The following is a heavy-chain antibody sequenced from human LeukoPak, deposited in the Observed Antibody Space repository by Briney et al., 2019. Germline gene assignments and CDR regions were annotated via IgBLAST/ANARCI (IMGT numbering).Heavy chain of an antibody. CDR3: ARGYSSGWYRQFDY. V-gene: IGHV1-69*06. Sequence: GASVKVSCKASGGTFSSYAVTWVRQAPGQGLEWMGGIIPIFGTANYAQKFQGRVTITADKSTSTAYMELSSLRSEDTAVYYCARGYSSGWYRQFDYWGQGTLVTVSP. J-gene: IGHJ4*02. CDR1: GGTFSSYA. CDR2: IIPIFGTA. D-gene: IGHD6-19*01.